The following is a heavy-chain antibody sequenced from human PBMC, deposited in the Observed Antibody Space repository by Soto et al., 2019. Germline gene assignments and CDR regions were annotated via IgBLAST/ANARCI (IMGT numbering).Heavy chain of an antibody. CDR2: IYPGDSDT. D-gene: IGHD2-15*01. J-gene: IGHJ6*02. CDR1: GYSFTSYW. V-gene: IGHV5-51*01. Sequence: GESLKISCKGSGYSFTSYWIGWVRQMPGKGLEWMGIIYPGDSDTRYSPSFQGQVTISADKSISTAYLQWSSLKASDTAMYYCAGHIKGRLRVVGPQHYYAMDVWGQGTTVTVSS. CDR3: AGHIKGRLRVVGPQHYYAMDV.